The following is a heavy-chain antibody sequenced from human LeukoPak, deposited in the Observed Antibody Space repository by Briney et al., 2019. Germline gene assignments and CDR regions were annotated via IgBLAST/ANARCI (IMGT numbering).Heavy chain of an antibody. D-gene: IGHD3-9*01. Sequence: SETLSLTCAVFGDSISTTAYYWGWIRQPPGKGLDWIGSIHYSGTTHYNPSLKSRVTISLDTSKNQFSLKLSSVTAADTAVYYCARVPGAYYDALIGFGSGWFDPWGQGILVTVSS. CDR1: GDSISTTAYY. CDR3: ARVPGAYYDALIGFGSGWFDP. V-gene: IGHV4-39*07. J-gene: IGHJ5*02. CDR2: IHYSGTT.